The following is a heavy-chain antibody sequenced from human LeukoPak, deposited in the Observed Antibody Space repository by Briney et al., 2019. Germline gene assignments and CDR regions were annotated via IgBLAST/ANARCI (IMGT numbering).Heavy chain of an antibody. V-gene: IGHV3-23*01. Sequence: PGGSLRLSCAASGFTFSSYAMSWVRQAPGKGLEWVSAISGSGGSTYYADSVKGRFTISRDNSKNTLYLQMNSLRAEDTAVYYCAKKWLAQLADSDGYYYMDVWGKGTTVTVSS. J-gene: IGHJ6*03. CDR1: GFTFSSYA. CDR3: AKKWLAQLADSDGYYYMDV. D-gene: IGHD6-6*01. CDR2: ISGSGGST.